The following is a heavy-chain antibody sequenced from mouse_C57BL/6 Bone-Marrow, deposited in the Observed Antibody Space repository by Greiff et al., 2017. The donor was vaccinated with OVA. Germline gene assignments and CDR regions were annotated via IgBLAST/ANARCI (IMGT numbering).Heavy chain of an antibody. D-gene: IGHD1-1*01. CDR3: ARVGNYGRYFDV. CDR1: GYSITSGYY. CDR2: ISYDGSN. Sequence: EVKLMESGPGLVKPSQSLSLTCSVTGYSITSGYYWNWIRQFPGNKLEWMGYISYDGSNNYNPSLKNRISITRDTSKNQFFLKLNSVTTEDTATYYCARVGNYGRYFDVWGTGTTVTVSS. V-gene: IGHV3-6*01. J-gene: IGHJ1*03.